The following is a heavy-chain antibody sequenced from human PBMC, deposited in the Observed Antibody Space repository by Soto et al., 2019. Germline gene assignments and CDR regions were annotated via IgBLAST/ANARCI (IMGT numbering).Heavy chain of an antibody. D-gene: IGHD5-18*01. Sequence: XGSLRLSCAASGFTFSSYAMHWVRQAPGKGLDWVAVISYDGSNKYYADSVKGRFTISRDNSKNTLYLQMNSLRAEDTAVYYCAREPRGFRGYSYGLDYWGQGTLVTVSS. CDR3: AREPRGFRGYSYGLDY. J-gene: IGHJ4*02. V-gene: IGHV3-30-3*01. CDR1: GFTFSSYA. CDR2: ISYDGSNK.